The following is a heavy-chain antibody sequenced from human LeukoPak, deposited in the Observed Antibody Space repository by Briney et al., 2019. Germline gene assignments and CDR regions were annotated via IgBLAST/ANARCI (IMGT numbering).Heavy chain of an antibody. V-gene: IGHV1-3*01. CDR3: ARGLWSAHRREYYFDS. CDR2: INAGNGDT. Sequence: ASVQVSCKASGYTFTNYAVNWLRQAPGQRLEWMGWINAGNGDTKFSQNYQARVTITRDASASTAYMELSSLTSEDTAVYFCARGLWSAHRREYYFDSWGQGTLVTVSS. D-gene: IGHD3-3*01. J-gene: IGHJ4*02. CDR1: GYTFTNYA.